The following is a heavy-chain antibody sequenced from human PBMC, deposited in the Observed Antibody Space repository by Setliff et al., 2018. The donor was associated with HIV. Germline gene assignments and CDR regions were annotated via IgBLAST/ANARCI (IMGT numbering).Heavy chain of an antibody. V-gene: IGHV4-34*01. J-gene: IGHJ3*02. CDR3: ARDFRVFGYSSSRNAFDI. Sequence: SETLSLTCAFYGASFTDYYWNWIRQPPGKGLEWIGEIHHTGHINYNPSFKSRVTISVDTSKNQFSLKLSSVTAADTAVYYCARDFRVFGYSSSRNAFDIWGQGTMVTVSS. CDR2: IHHTGHI. CDR1: GASFTDYY. D-gene: IGHD6-13*01.